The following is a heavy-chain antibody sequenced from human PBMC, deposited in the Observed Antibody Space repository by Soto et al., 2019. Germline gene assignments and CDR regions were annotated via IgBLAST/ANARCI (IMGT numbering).Heavy chain of an antibody. V-gene: IGHV4-39*01. CDR3: ARLGSSGWYQGSYFDY. J-gene: IGHJ4*02. CDR1: GGSITRKNHY. Sequence: QLQLQESGPGLGTPSETLSLTCPVSGGSITRKNHYWGWIRQSPGKGLEWIGSILYSGSTNYNPSLKSRVTISVETSKNQFSLKMSSVTAADTALYYCARLGSSGWYQGSYFDYWGQGTLVTVSS. CDR2: ILYSGST. D-gene: IGHD6-19*01.